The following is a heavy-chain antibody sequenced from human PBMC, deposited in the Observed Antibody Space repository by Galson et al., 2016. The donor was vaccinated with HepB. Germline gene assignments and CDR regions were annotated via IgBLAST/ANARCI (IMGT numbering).Heavy chain of an antibody. D-gene: IGHD3-16*01. Sequence: SLRLSCAASGFTFSTYYMMWVRQAPGKGLEWVAIIKQDGSERYYVDSVKGRFTISSDNARNSLYLKMNDLMAEDTAVYFGARAGVTLIRDGGYDHWGHGALVTVSS. CDR2: IKQDGSER. CDR1: GFTFSTYY. J-gene: IGHJ4*01. CDR3: ARAGVTLIRDGGYDH. V-gene: IGHV3-7*01.